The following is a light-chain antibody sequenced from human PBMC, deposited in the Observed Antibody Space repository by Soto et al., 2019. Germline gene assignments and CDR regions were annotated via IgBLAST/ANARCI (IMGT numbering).Light chain of an antibody. CDR1: QSLSGY. CDR3: QQYGSSRWT. J-gene: IGKJ1*01. V-gene: IGKV3-20*01. CDR2: GAS. Sequence: EIVLTQSPATLSLSPEERATLSCRASQSLSGYLAWYQQKPGQAPRLLIYGASSRATGIPDRFSGSGSGTDFTLTISRLEPEDFAVYYCQQYGSSRWTYGQGTKVDIK.